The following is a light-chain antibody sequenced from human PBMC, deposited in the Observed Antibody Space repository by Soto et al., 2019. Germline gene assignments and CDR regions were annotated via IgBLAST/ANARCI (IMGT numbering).Light chain of an antibody. CDR3: RQRQSWPRT. Sequence: EIVLTQSPATLSSLPGDRVTLSCRASQAVNTRLAWYQHKPGPAPRLLIYLASNRAAGVPARFSGSGSGTDFTLTISDVEPEDFAVYYCRQRQSWPRTFGQGTKVDI. V-gene: IGKV3-11*01. J-gene: IGKJ1*01. CDR2: LAS. CDR1: QAVNTR.